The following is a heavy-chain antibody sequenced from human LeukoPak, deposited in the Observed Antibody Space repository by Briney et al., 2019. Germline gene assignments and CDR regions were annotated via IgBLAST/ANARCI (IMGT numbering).Heavy chain of an antibody. V-gene: IGHV1-18*01. J-gene: IGHJ4*02. CDR2: ISAYNGNT. CDR1: GYTFTSYG. CDR3: AREHITGTTFVSN. Sequence: GASVKVSCKASGYTFTSYGISWVRQAPGQGLEWMGWISAYNGNTNYAQKLQGRVTMTTDTSTSTAYKELRSLRSDDTAVYYCAREHITGTTFVSNWGQGTLVTVSS. D-gene: IGHD1-7*01.